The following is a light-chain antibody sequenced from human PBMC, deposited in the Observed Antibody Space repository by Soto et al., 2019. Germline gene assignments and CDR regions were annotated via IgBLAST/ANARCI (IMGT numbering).Light chain of an antibody. CDR1: QSISSW. Sequence: DIQMTQSPSTLSASVGDRVTITCRASQSISSWLAWYQQKPGKAPKLLIYDAYSLESGFPSRFSGSGSGTEFTLTISSLQPDDFATYYCQQYNSYPWTFGQGTKVEIK. CDR3: QQYNSYPWT. CDR2: DAY. V-gene: IGKV1-5*01. J-gene: IGKJ1*01.